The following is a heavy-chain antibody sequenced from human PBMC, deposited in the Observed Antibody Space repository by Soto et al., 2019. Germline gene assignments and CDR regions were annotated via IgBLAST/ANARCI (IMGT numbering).Heavy chain of an antibody. Sequence: SLNLYWKASGETFSIDVISWGRLDPGQGLEWMGGIIPIFGTANYAQKFQGRVTITADESTSTAYMELSSLRSEDTAVYYCARSAVAGMGPPDYWGQGTLVTVSS. D-gene: IGHD6-19*01. CDR1: GETFSIDV. CDR3: ARSAVAGMGPPDY. V-gene: IGHV1-69*13. CDR2: IIPIFGTA. J-gene: IGHJ4*02.